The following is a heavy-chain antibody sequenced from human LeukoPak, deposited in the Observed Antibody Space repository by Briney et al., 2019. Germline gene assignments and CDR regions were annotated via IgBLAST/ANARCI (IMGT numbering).Heavy chain of an antibody. J-gene: IGHJ4*02. CDR3: ASTAGYSSSWYDDY. CDR2: IYYSGST. Sequence: SETLFLTCTVSGGSISSSSYHWGWIRQPPGKGLEWIGSIYYSGSTYYNPSLKSRVTISVDTSKNQFSLKLSSVTAADTAVYYCASTAGYSSSWYDDYWGQGTLVTVSS. D-gene: IGHD6-13*01. V-gene: IGHV4-39*01. CDR1: GGSISSSSYH.